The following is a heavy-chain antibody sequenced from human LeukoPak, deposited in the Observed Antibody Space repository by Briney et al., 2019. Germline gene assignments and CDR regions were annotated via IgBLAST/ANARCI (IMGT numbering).Heavy chain of an antibody. J-gene: IGHJ4*02. CDR2: TYYRSKWYN. V-gene: IGHV6-1*01. CDR3: ARDHGSGWYSYLDD. CDR1: GDSVSSNSAA. D-gene: IGHD6-19*01. Sequence: SQTLSLTFAISGDSVSSNSAAWNWIRQSPSKGLEWLGRTYYRSKWYNDYAVSVKSRITINPDTSKNQFSLQLNSVSPEDTAVYYCARDHGSGWYSYLDDWGQGTLVTISS.